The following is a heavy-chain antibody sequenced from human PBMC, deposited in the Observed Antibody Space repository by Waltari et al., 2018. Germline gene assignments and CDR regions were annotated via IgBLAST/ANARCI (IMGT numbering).Heavy chain of an antibody. CDR2: IRYDGSNK. J-gene: IGHJ6*03. D-gene: IGHD2-15*01. V-gene: IGHV3-30*02. Sequence: QVQLVESGGGVVQPGGSLRLSCAASGFTFSSYGMPWVRQAPGKGLEWVAFIRYDGSNKYYADSVKCRFTISRDNSKNTLYLEMNSLRAEDTAVYYCAKGGGYYMDVWGKGTTVTVSS. CDR3: AKGGGYYMDV. CDR1: GFTFSSYG.